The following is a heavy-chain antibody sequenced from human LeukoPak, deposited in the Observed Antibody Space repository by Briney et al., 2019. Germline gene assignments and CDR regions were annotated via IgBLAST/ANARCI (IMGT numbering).Heavy chain of an antibody. Sequence: PGGSLRLSCAASGFTFSSYSMNWVRQAPGKGLEWVSSISSSSSYIYYADSVKGRFTISRDNAKNSLYLQMNSLRAEDTAVYYCARGVWSGTSYYYGSGSYNWFDPWGQGTLVTVSS. D-gene: IGHD3-10*01. CDR3: ARGVWSGTSYYYGSGSYNWFDP. V-gene: IGHV3-21*04. J-gene: IGHJ5*02. CDR1: GFTFSSYS. CDR2: ISSSSSYI.